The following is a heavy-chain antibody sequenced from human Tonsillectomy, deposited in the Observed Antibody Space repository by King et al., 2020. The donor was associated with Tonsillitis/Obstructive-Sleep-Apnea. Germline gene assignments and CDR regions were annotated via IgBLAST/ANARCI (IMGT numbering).Heavy chain of an antibody. CDR2: INHSGST. D-gene: IGHD2-2*01. Sequence: VQLQQWGAGLLKPSETLSLTCAGYVGSFSAYYWSCIRQPPGKGPEWIGEINHSGSTNYHPSFKSRVTITVDTSKKQFSLKLSSVTAADTAVYYCAREDIVPVPVVMGGGFDYWGQGTLVTVSS. V-gene: IGHV4-34*01. CDR3: AREDIVPVPVVMGGGFDY. J-gene: IGHJ4*02. CDR1: VGSFSAYY.